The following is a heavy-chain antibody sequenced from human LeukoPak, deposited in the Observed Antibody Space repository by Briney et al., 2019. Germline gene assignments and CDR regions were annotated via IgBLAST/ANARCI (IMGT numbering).Heavy chain of an antibody. D-gene: IGHD1-26*01. CDR2: IWYDGSNK. J-gene: IGHJ3*02. CDR1: GFIFSSYG. CDR3: AGSTITTRGVGDFDI. Sequence: GTSLRLSCAASGFIFSSYGMNWVRQAPGKGLEWVAIIWYDGSNKFYADSVQGRFTISRGNSKNTLYLQMNSLRPEDTAVYYCAGSTITTRGVGDFDIWGPGTVVTVSS. V-gene: IGHV3-33*01.